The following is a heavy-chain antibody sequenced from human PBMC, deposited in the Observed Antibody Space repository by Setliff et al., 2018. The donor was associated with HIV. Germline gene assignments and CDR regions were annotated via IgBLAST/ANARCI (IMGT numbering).Heavy chain of an antibody. J-gene: IGHJ5*02. CDR2: VSSRGDT. CDR1: DSGTYY. D-gene: IGHD3-22*01. V-gene: IGHV4-4*07. CDR3: ARRRLLIRNWFDP. Sequence: SETLSLTCTVSDSGTYYWSWIRQPAGKGLEWIGRVSSRGDTNYNPSLKSRVTMSVDTSKNQFSLKLTSVTAADTAVYYCARRRLLIRNWFDPWGQGTLVTVSS.